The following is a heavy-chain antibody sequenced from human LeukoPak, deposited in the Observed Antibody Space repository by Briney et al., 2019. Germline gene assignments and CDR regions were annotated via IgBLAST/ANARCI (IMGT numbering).Heavy chain of an antibody. CDR1: GFTFSSYS. CDR2: ISSSSSYI. J-gene: IGHJ4*02. V-gene: IGHV3-21*01. Sequence: PGGSLRLSCAASGFTFSSYSMNWVRQAPGKGLEWVSSISSSSSYIYYADSVKGRFTISRDNAKNSLYLQMNSLRAEDTAVYYCARDKAEAGKRFDFDYWGQGTLVTVSS. D-gene: IGHD6-19*01. CDR3: ARDKAEAGKRFDFDY.